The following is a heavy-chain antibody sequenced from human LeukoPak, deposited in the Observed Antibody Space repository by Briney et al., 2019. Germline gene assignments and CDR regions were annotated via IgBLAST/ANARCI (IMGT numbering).Heavy chain of an antibody. V-gene: IGHV1-2*02. CDR3: ARDPHYGDFRRYYFYMDV. CDR2: INPNSGGT. J-gene: IGHJ6*03. CDR1: GYTFTGYY. D-gene: IGHD4-17*01. Sequence: ASVKVSCKASGYTFTGYYIHWVRQAPGQGLEWMGWINPNSGGTIYAQKVQGRVTMTRDTTISTAYMQLSRLRSDDTAVYYCARDPHYGDFRRYYFYMDVWGKGTTVTVSS.